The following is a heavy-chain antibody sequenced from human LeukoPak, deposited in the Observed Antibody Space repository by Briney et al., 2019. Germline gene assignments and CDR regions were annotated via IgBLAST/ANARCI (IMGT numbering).Heavy chain of an antibody. Sequence: SVKVSCKASGGTFSSYAISWVRQAPGQGLEWMGGIIPIFGTANYAQKFQGRVTITADESTSTAYMELSSLRSEDTAVYYCARDRIDCSGGSCYYKYYYYCGMDVWGQGTTVTVSS. CDR3: ARDRIDCSGGSCYYKYYYYCGMDV. J-gene: IGHJ6*02. V-gene: IGHV1-69*13. D-gene: IGHD2-15*01. CDR2: IIPIFGTA. CDR1: GGTFSSYA.